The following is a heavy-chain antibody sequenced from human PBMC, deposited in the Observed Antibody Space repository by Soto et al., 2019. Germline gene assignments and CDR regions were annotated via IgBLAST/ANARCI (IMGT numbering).Heavy chain of an antibody. CDR1: GFTFSSYA. CDR3: AKHWRSSGGASYCDY. V-gene: IGHV3-23*01. Sequence: EVQLLESGGGLVQPGGFLRLSCAASGFTFSSYAMSWVRQAPGKGLEWVSTISGSGGNTYYADSVKGRFTISRDNSKNTLYLQVDSLRAEDTAVYYCAKHWRSSGGASYCDYWGQGTLVTVSS. D-gene: IGHD2-15*01. CDR2: ISGSGGNT. J-gene: IGHJ4*02.